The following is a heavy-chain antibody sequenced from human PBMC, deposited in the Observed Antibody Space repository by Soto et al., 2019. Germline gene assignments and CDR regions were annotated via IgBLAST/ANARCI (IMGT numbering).Heavy chain of an antibody. Sequence: PGGSLRLSCAASGFSFRTYTMHWVRQAPGKGLEWVSLISDDGGNGHFADSVKGRFTISRDNSKNTLFLQMDSLRPDDTAVYFCAREAIYYDASGFSLYYFDPWGQGSLVTVSS. CDR3: AREAIYYDASGFSLYYFDP. CDR2: ISDDGGNG. J-gene: IGHJ4*02. CDR1: GFSFRTYT. D-gene: IGHD3-16*01. V-gene: IGHV3-30-3*01.